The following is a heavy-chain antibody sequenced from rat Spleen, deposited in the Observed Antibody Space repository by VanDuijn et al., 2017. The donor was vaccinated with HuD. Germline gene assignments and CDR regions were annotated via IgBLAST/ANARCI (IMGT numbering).Heavy chain of an antibody. V-gene: IGHV2-1*01. CDR1: GFSLTSNS. CDR2: IWTGGST. Sequence: QVQLKESGPGLVQPSQTLSVTCTVSGFSLTSNSVHWFRQPPGKGLEWMGVIWTGGSTDYNSALKSRLSISRDTSKNQVFLKMNSLQTDDTAVYYCVAIRGGVMDAWGQGASVTVSS. D-gene: IGHD4-1*01. CDR3: VAIRGGVMDA. J-gene: IGHJ4*01.